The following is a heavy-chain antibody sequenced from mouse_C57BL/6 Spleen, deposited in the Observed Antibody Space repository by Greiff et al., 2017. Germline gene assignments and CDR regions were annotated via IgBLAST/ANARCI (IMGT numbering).Heavy chain of an antibody. CDR3: TILLRPDY. CDR1: GYTFTDYE. Sequence: VQLQQSGAELVRPGASVTLSCKASGYTFTDYEMHWVKQTPVHGLAWIGAVDPETGGTAYNQKFKGKAILTADKSSSTAYMELRILTSEDSAFYYCTILLRPDYWGQGTTLTVSS. CDR2: VDPETGGT. V-gene: IGHV1-15*01. D-gene: IGHD1-1*01. J-gene: IGHJ2*01.